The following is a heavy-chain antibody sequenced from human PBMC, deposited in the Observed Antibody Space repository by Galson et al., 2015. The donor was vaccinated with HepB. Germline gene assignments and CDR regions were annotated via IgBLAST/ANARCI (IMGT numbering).Heavy chain of an antibody. V-gene: IGHV4-39*01. J-gene: IGHJ5*02. CDR1: GGSISSGSYY. CDR2: IYYSGTT. Sequence: ETLSLTCTVSGGSISSGSYYWGWIRQPPGKGLEWIGSIYYSGTTYYNPSLKSRVTISVDTSKNQFPLKLSSVTAADKAVYYCARLLRFFGWWGLACDPWGQGTLVTVSS. D-gene: IGHD3-9*01. CDR3: ARLLRFFGWWGLACDP.